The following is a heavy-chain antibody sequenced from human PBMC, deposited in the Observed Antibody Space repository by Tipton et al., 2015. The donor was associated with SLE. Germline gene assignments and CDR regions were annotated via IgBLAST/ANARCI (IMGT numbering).Heavy chain of an antibody. CDR1: GFTFSSYG. D-gene: IGHD6-13*01. J-gene: IGHJ4*02. Sequence: SGFTFSSYGMHWVRQAPGKGLEWVAVISYDGSNKYYADSVKGRFTISRDNSKNTLYLQMNSLRAEDTAVYYCARGGDRIAAAVPFDYWGQGTLVTVSS. V-gene: IGHV3-30*19. CDR3: ARGGDRIAAAVPFDY. CDR2: ISYDGSNK.